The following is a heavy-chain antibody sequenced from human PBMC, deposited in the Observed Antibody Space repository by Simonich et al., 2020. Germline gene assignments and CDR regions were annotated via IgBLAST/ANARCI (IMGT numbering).Heavy chain of an antibody. Sequence: EVQLVESGGGLVKPGGSLRLSCAASGFTFSSYSMNWVRQAPGKGLVLVPSISSGSSYIYYADSVKGRFTISRDNAKNSLYLQMNSLRAEDTAVYYCARDAAGDYWGQGTLVTVSS. V-gene: IGHV3-21*01. D-gene: IGHD6-13*01. CDR2: ISSGSSYI. J-gene: IGHJ4*02. CDR3: ARDAAGDY. CDR1: GFTFSSYS.